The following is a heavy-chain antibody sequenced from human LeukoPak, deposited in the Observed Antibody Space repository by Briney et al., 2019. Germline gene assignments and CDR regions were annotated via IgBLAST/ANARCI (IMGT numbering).Heavy chain of an antibody. CDR3: ARAWGGYGAYNWFDP. Sequence: SETLSLTCAVYGGSFSGYYWSWIRQPPGKGLEWIGEINHSGSTNYNPSLKSRVTISVDTSKNQFSLKLSSVTAADTAVYYCARAWGGYGAYNWFDPWGQGTLVTVFS. V-gene: IGHV4-34*01. CDR2: INHSGST. D-gene: IGHD3-3*01. CDR1: GGSFSGYY. J-gene: IGHJ5*02.